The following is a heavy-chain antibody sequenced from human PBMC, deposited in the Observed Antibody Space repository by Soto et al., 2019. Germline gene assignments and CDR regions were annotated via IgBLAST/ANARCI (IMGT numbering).Heavy chain of an antibody. CDR1: GFTFSTYA. J-gene: IGHJ4*02. CDR3: ASGPYSGNSSPFDY. D-gene: IGHD1-26*01. V-gene: IGHV3-23*01. CDR2: ISGSGGST. Sequence: PGRSLRLSCAGSGFTFSTYAMSCVRQAPGKGLEWVSAISGSGGSTYYADSVKGRFTISRDNSKNTLYLQMNSLRAEDTAVYYCASGPYSGNSSPFDYCGQGTQVTVSS.